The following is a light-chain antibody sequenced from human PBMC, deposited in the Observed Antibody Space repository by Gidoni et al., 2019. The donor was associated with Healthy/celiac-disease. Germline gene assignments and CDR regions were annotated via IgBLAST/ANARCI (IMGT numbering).Light chain of an antibody. CDR2: WAS. Sequence: DIVMTQSPDSLAVSLGERATINCKSSQSVLYSSNNKNYLAWYQQKPGQPPKLLIYWASTRESGVPDRFSGSGSGTDFTLTISSLHAEDVAVYYCQQYYSTPITFGQXTRLEIK. J-gene: IGKJ5*01. CDR1: QSVLYSSNNKNY. CDR3: QQYYSTPIT. V-gene: IGKV4-1*01.